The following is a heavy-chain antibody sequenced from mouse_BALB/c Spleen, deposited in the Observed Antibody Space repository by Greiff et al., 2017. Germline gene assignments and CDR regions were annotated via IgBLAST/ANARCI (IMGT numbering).Heavy chain of an antibody. J-gene: IGHJ4*01. CDR2: IRNKANGYTT. Sequence: EVQLVESGGGLVQPGGSLRLSCATSGFTFTDYYMSWVRQPPGKALEWLGFIRNKANGYTTEYSASVKGRFTISRDNSQSILYLQMNTLRAEDGATYYCARDYYKHAMDYWGQGTSVTVSS. V-gene: IGHV7-3*02. CDR1: GFTFTDYY. D-gene: IGHD1-1*01. CDR3: ARDYYKHAMDY.